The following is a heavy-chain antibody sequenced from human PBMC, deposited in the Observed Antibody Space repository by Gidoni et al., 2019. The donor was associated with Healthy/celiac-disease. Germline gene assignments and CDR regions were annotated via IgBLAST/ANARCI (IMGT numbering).Heavy chain of an antibody. D-gene: IGHD1-26*01. Sequence: QVQLVQSGAEVKKPGASVKVSCKASGYTFPSYGIRWVRQAPGQGLEWMGWISAYNGNTNYAQKLQGRVTMTTDTATSTAYMELRSLRSDDTAVYYCARDLYEGIVGATAFDYWGQGTLVTVSS. CDR2: ISAYNGNT. J-gene: IGHJ4*02. V-gene: IGHV1-18*01. CDR1: GYTFPSYG. CDR3: ARDLYEGIVGATAFDY.